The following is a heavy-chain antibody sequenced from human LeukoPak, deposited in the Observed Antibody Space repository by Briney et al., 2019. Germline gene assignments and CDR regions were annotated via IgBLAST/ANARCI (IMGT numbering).Heavy chain of an antibody. J-gene: IGHJ4*02. D-gene: IGHD4/OR15-4a*01. CDR2: VSGTGDEI. CDR1: GFTFNNFE. V-gene: IGHV3-48*03. Sequence: GVSLRLSCAASGFTFNNFEMNWVRQAPGKGREWVSYVSGTGDEIHYGASVKGRFTISRDNAKNSLYLQMNSLRAEDTAVYYCATKVPGSSHFSSWGQGTLVTVSS. CDR3: ATKVPGSSHFSS.